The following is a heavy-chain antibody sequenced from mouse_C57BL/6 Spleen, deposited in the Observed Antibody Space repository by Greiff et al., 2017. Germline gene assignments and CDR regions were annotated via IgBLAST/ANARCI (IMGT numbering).Heavy chain of an antibody. CDR1: GYTFTSYG. CDR3: ARGSGYVGYYAVDY. Sequence: VQLQQSGAELARPGASVKLSCKASGYTFTSYGISWVKQRTGQGLEWIGEIYPRSGNTYYNEKFKGKANLTADKSASTAYMELRSLTSEDSAVYFCARGSGYVGYYAVDYWGQGTSVTVSS. J-gene: IGHJ4*01. CDR2: IYPRSGNT. D-gene: IGHD3-2*02. V-gene: IGHV1-81*01.